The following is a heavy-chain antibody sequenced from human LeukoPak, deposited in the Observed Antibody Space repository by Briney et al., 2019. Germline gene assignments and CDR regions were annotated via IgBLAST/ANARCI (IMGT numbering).Heavy chain of an antibody. CDR2: ILYDGSKK. Sequence: GGSLRLSCAASGFRSSGNGMHWVRQAPGKGLEWVAFILYDGSKKYYGDSVKGRFTISRDNSKNTLYLHMSSLKTEDMAVYYCANDRIVVIPSGASWFDPWGQGTLVTVSS. CDR3: ANDRIVVIPSGASWFDP. J-gene: IGHJ5*02. V-gene: IGHV3-30*02. CDR1: GFRSSGNG. D-gene: IGHD2-15*01.